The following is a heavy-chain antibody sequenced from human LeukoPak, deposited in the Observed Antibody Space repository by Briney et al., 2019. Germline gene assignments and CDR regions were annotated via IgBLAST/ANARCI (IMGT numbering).Heavy chain of an antibody. Sequence: PGGSLRLSCAASGFTFSRYWMHWGRQAPGKGLEWVSSISSSSSYIYYADSVKGRFTISRDNAKNSLYLQMNSLRAEDTAVYYCASNYYDSSGYIDAFDIWGQGTMVTVSS. V-gene: IGHV3-21*01. J-gene: IGHJ3*02. CDR3: ASNYYDSSGYIDAFDI. CDR1: GFTFSRYW. CDR2: ISSSSSYI. D-gene: IGHD3-22*01.